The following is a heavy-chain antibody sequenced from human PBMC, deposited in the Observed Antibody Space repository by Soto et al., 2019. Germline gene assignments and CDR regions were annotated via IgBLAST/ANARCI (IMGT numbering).Heavy chain of an antibody. CDR1: GFTFSSYG. D-gene: IGHD6-19*01. CDR3: ARDTSSGLSY. V-gene: IGHV3-30*03. CDR2: ISYDGSNK. J-gene: IGHJ4*02. Sequence: QVQLVESGGGVVQPGRSLRLSCAASGFTFSSYGMHWVRQAPGKGLEWVAVISYDGSNKYYADSVKGRFTISSDNSKNTRYLHMNRLRGEVPGGFCGARDTSSGLSYWGQGTLV.